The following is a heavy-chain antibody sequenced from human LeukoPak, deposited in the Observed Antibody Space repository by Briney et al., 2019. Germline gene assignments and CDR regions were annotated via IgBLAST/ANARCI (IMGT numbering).Heavy chain of an antibody. J-gene: IGHJ4*02. CDR1: GFTFSSYS. Sequence: GGSLRLSCTASGFTFSSYSLNWVRQAPGKGLEWVSSVSTGSNYIYYADSVKGRFTISRDNDKNSLYLQMNSLRVEDTAVYYCASPEWRGVTNYGGQGTLVTVSS. V-gene: IGHV3-21*01. D-gene: IGHD3-10*01. CDR3: ASPEWRGVTNY. CDR2: VSTGSNYI.